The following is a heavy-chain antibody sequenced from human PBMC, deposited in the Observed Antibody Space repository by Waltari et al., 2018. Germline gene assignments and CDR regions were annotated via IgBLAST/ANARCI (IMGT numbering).Heavy chain of an antibody. J-gene: IGHJ5*02. V-gene: IGHV1-69*10. CDR2: IIPILGIA. D-gene: IGHD5-12*01. CDR1: GGTFSSYA. CDR3: ARDGHSGYDSNWFDP. Sequence: QVQLVQSGAEVKKPGSSVKVSCKASGGTFSSYAISWVRQAPGQGLEWMGGIIPILGIANYAQKFQGRVTITADKSTSTAYMELSSLRSEDTAVYYCARDGHSGYDSNWFDPWGQGTLVTVSS.